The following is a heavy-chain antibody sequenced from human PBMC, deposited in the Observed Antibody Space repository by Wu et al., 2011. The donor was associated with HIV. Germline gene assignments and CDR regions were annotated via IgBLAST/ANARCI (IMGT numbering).Heavy chain of an antibody. CDR1: GNTFGSYD. D-gene: IGHD2-21*02. CDR2: MNPNSGNA. CDR3: ARGRGDWWPIEPFDY. Sequence: QEQLVQSGAEVKKPGASVKVSCKTSGNTFGSYDFNWVRQASGQGLEWMGWMNPNSGNAGYAQKFQGRVTMTKGASIGTAYMELSSLTSEDTAVYYCARGRGDWWPIEPFDYWGQGTLATVSS. V-gene: IGHV1-8*02. J-gene: IGHJ4*02.